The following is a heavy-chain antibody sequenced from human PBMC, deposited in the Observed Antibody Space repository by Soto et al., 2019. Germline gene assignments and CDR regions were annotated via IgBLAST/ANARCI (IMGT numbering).Heavy chain of an antibody. CDR2: MAYDGSNK. V-gene: IGHV3-30-3*01. Sequence: QVQLVESGGGVVQPGRSLRLSCAASGFTFRGYAMHWVRQAPGKGLECVAVMAYDGSNKFYRDYVKGRFTISRDNSKNTLYLQINSLRYEDTAVYYCARGDREDIAVVIGARPGEYGVDVWGQGTTVTVSS. CDR3: ARGDREDIAVVIGARPGEYGVDV. D-gene: IGHD2-15*01. CDR1: GFTFRGYA. J-gene: IGHJ6*02.